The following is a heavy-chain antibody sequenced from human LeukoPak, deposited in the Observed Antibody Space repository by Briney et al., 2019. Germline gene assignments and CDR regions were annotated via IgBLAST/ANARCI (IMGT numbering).Heavy chain of an antibody. J-gene: IGHJ4*02. CDR2: ISYDGSNK. CDR1: GFTFSSYA. CDR3: AKDHNVRNGYRGFDY. V-gene: IGHV3-30-3*01. Sequence: PGGSLRLSCAASGFTFSSYAMHRVRQAPGKGLEWVAIISYDGSNKYYADSVKGRFTISRDNSKDTLYLQMNSLRVEDTAVYYCAKDHNVRNGYRGFDYWGQGTLVTVSS. D-gene: IGHD5-24*01.